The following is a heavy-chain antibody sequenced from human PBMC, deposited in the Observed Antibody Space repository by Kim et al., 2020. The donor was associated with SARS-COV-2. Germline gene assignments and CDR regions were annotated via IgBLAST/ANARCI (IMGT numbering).Heavy chain of an antibody. Sequence: GGSLRLSCAASGFTFSSYGMHWVRQAPGKGLEWVAVIWYDGSNKYYADSVKGRFTISRDNSKNTLYLQMNSLRAEDTAVYYCARDRGSGGGDGMDVWGQGTTVTVSS. CDR3: ARDRGSGGGDGMDV. J-gene: IGHJ6*02. CDR2: IWYDGSNK. D-gene: IGHD3-16*01. V-gene: IGHV3-33*01. CDR1: GFTFSSYG.